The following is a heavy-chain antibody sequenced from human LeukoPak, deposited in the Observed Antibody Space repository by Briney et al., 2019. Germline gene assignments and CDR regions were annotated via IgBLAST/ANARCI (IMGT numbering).Heavy chain of an antibody. D-gene: IGHD3-10*01. CDR1: GFTFSSYG. Sequence: GGSLRLPCAASGFTFSSYGMHWVRQAPGKGLGWVAIIWYDGRSKYYTDSVKGRFTISRDNSKNTLYLQMNSLRAEDTAVYYCASQPSMVRNYAIDYWGQGTLVTVSS. CDR3: ASQPSMVRNYAIDY. J-gene: IGHJ4*02. V-gene: IGHV3-30*02. CDR2: IWYDGRSK.